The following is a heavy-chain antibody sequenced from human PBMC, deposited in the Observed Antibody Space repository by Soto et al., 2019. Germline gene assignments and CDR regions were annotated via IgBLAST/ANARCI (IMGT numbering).Heavy chain of an antibody. V-gene: IGHV3-23*01. J-gene: IGHJ4*02. CDR3: AKDGGEWLRVGRYYFDY. CDR2: ISGSGGST. D-gene: IGHD5-12*01. Sequence: EVQLLESGGGLVQPGGSLRLSCAASGFTFSSYAMSWVRQAPGKGLEWVSAISGSGGSTYYADSVKGRFTISRDNSKNTLYLQMNSLRAEDTAVYYCAKDGGEWLRVGRYYFDYWGQGTLVTVSS. CDR1: GFTFSSYA.